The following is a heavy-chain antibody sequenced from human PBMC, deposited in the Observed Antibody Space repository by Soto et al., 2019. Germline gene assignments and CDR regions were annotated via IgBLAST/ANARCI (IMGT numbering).Heavy chain of an antibody. D-gene: IGHD3-10*01. CDR1: GFTFSRHW. J-gene: IGHJ3*02. CDR3: VRDMRPVPWYGGISSAFDM. CDR2: TKTDGTT. V-gene: IGHV3-74*01. Sequence: PGGSLRLSCAASGFTFSRHWIHWVRQAPGQGLVWVSRTKTDGTTSFADSVRGRFTISRDNAENTLYLQMNSLRAEDTAVYYCVRDMRPVPWYGGISSAFDMWGQGTTVTVSS.